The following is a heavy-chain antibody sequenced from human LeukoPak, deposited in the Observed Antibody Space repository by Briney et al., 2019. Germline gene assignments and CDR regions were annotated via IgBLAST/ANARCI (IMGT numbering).Heavy chain of an antibody. V-gene: IGHV3-74*01. J-gene: IGHJ4*02. CDR2: ISIDGGDT. D-gene: IGHD3-10*01. CDR1: GFSFSSNW. CDR3: ARGPYYAAGSFDY. Sequence: GGSLRLSCAASGFSFSSNWMHWVRQAPGKGLVCVSRISIDGGDTVYAHSVTGRFTVSRDNAKDTLYLQMNSLRVEDTAVYYCARGPYYAAGSFDYWGQGTLVTVSS.